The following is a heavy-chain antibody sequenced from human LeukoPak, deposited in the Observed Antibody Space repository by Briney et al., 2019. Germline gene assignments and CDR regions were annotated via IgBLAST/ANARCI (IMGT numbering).Heavy chain of an antibody. D-gene: IGHD3-10*01. V-gene: IGHV3-9*01. CDR2: ISWNSGSI. J-gene: IGHJ6*02. CDR3: AKGYYYGSGSPYYYYGMDV. CDR1: GFTFDDYA. Sequence: GRSLRLSCAASGFTFDDYAMHWVRQAPGKGLEWVSGISWNSGSIGYADSVKGRFTVSRDNAKNSLYLQMNSLRAEDTALYYCAKGYYYGSGSPYYYYGMDVWGQGTTVTVSS.